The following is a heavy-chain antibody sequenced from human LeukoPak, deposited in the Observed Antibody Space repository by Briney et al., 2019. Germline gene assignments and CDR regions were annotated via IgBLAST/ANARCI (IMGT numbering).Heavy chain of an antibody. Sequence: GASVKVSCKASGYTFTGYYMHWVRQAPGQGLEWMGWINPNSGGTNYAQKFQGRVTMTRDTSISTAYMELRSLRSDDTAVCYCARDEWEQLNWFDPWGQGTLVTVSS. J-gene: IGHJ5*02. CDR3: ARDEWEQLNWFDP. V-gene: IGHV1-2*02. D-gene: IGHD1-26*01. CDR2: INPNSGGT. CDR1: GYTFTGYY.